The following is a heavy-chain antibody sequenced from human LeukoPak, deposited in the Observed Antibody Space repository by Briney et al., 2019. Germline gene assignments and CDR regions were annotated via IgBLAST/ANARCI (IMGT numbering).Heavy chain of an antibody. V-gene: IGHV4-34*01. CDR3: ARDGRQKKYSYGIYYYYYYMDV. CDR2: INHSGST. Sequence: SETLSLTCAVYGGSFSGYYWSWIRQPPGKGLEWIGEINHSGSTNYNPSLKSRVTISVDTSKNQFSLKLSSVTAADTAVYYCARDGRQKKYSYGIYYYYYYMDVWGKGTTVTISS. CDR1: GGSFSGYY. D-gene: IGHD5-18*01. J-gene: IGHJ6*03.